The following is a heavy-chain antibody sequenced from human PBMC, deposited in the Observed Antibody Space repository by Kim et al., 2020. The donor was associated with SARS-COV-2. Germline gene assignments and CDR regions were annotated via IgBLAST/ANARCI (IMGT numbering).Heavy chain of an antibody. Sequence: GGSLRLSCSASGFTFSAYSMYWVRQAPGKGLEYVSAINPNGRSTFYADLVKGRFSISRDNSKHTLYLQMTSMRPEDTAMYYCVKDSSRSFDYWGQGPLVTVS. V-gene: IGHV3-64D*06. D-gene: IGHD2-2*01. CDR1: GFTFSAYS. CDR3: VKDSSRSFDY. J-gene: IGHJ4*02. CDR2: INPNGRST.